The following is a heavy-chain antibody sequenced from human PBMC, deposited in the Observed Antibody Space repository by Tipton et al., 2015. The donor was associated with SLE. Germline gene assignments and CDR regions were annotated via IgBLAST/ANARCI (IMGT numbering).Heavy chain of an antibody. Sequence: SLRLSCVASRFSFASYAMSWVRQAPGKGLEWVSAIIGSASSTYYGDSVKGRFTISRDNAKNSLYLQMNSLRAEDTGVYFCANGRQGLVATRDFWGQGTLVTVSS. CDR2: IIGSASST. CDR1: RFSFASYA. V-gene: IGHV3-23*01. J-gene: IGHJ4*02. D-gene: IGHD2-21*02. CDR3: ANGRQGLVATRDF.